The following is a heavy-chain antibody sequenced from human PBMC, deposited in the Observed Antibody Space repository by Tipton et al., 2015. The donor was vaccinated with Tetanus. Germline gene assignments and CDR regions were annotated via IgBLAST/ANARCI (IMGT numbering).Heavy chain of an antibody. CDR2: INHRGGT. Sequence: TLSLTCTVSGYSITRGSYYWSWIRQPPGKGLEWIGEINHRGGTMYNPSLKSRVTISGDTSKNQFSLNLTSVTAADTAIYYCASLPKHWLAPRGAPWGQGTLVTVSS. V-gene: IGHV4-38-2*02. J-gene: IGHJ5*02. CDR3: ASLPKHWLAPRGAP. D-gene: IGHD6-19*01. CDR1: GYSITRGSYY.